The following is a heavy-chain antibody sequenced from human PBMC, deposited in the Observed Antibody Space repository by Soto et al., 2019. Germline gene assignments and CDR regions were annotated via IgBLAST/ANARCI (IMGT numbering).Heavy chain of an antibody. V-gene: IGHV4-59*01. CDR3: ARDDSGGFGRYYYYGMDV. CDR2: IHNGGST. D-gene: IGHD2-8*02. CDR1: RASISYYY. Sequence: PSETLSLTCTVSRASISYYYWTWIRQPEGKGLEWIGNIHNGGSTNYNPSLRSRVTISVDTSKNQFSLRLSSVTAADTAVYYCARDDSGGFGRYYYYGMDVWGPGTTVTASS. J-gene: IGHJ6*02.